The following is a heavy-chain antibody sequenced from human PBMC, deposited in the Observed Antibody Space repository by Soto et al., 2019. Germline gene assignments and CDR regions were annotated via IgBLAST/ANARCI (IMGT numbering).Heavy chain of an antibody. CDR1: GYTFTN. D-gene: IGHD6-25*01. Sequence: QVQLVQSGAEVKRPGASVKVSCKASGYTFTNIHWVRQAPGQRLEWMGWINAGNGDTKYSQKFQGRVTMTRDTSISTAYMELSRLRSDDTAVYYCAREGAALKTIDYWGQGTLVTVSS. CDR2: INAGNGDT. V-gene: IGHV1-3*01. CDR3: AREGAALKTIDY. J-gene: IGHJ4*02.